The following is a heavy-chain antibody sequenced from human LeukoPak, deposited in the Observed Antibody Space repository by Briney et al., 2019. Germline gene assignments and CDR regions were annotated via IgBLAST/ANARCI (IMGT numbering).Heavy chain of an antibody. V-gene: IGHV4-4*07. CDR1: GGSISSYY. Sequence: SETLSLTCTVSGGSISSYYWSWIRQPAGKGLEWIGRIYTSGSTNYNPSLKSRVTISVDKSKNQFSLKLSSVTAADTAVYYCARDGGMGIAATGVDYWGQGTLVSVSS. D-gene: IGHD6-13*01. CDR3: ARDGGMGIAATGVDY. CDR2: IYTSGST. J-gene: IGHJ4*02.